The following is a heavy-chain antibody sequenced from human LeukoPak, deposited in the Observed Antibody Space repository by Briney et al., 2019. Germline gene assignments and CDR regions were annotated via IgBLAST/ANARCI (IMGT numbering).Heavy chain of an antibody. CDR3: AREPGIAVAGPGAIDY. CDR1: GFTFSSYG. D-gene: IGHD6-19*01. Sequence: GGSLRLSCAASGFTFSSYGMNWVRQAPGKGLEWVSYISSSSSTIYYADSVKGRFTISRDNAKNSLYLQMNSLRAEDTAVYYCAREPGIAVAGPGAIDYWGQGTLVTVSS. J-gene: IGHJ4*02. V-gene: IGHV3-48*01. CDR2: ISSSSSTI.